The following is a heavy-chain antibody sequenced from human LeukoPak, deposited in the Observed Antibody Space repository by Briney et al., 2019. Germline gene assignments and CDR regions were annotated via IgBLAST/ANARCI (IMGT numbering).Heavy chain of an antibody. CDR2: INHSGST. D-gene: IGHD5-24*01. CDR1: GGSFSGCY. V-gene: IGHV4-34*01. J-gene: IGHJ3*02. CDR3: ALQVDAFDI. Sequence: SETLSLTCAVYGGSFSGCYWSWIRQPPGKGLEWIGEINHSGSTNYNPSLKSRVTISVDTSKNQFSLKLSSVTAADTAVYYCALQVDAFDIWGQGTMVTVSS.